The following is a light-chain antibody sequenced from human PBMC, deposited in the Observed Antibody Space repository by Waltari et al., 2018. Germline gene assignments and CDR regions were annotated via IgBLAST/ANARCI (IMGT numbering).Light chain of an antibody. CDR3: HSRDSSSTRF. Sequence: SSELTQDPTVSVALGQTVRITCQGDSLGRYYPNWYPQRPGQAPILVLYGQNSRPSGIPDRFSGSISGNTASLTITGAQAEDEADYYCHSRDSSSTRFFGGGTRLTV. CDR1: SLGRYY. V-gene: IGLV3-19*01. J-gene: IGLJ2*01. CDR2: GQN.